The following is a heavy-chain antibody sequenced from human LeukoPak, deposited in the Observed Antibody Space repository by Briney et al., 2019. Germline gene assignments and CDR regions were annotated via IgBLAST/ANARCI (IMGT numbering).Heavy chain of an antibody. J-gene: IGHJ4*02. V-gene: IGHV3-23*01. D-gene: IGHD2-15*01. CDR3: ARVIFDCSGGSCYPNFDY. CDR1: GFTFSSYG. CDR2: ITGTGHIT. Sequence: AGGSLRLSCAASGFTFSSYGMSWVRQAPGKGLEWVSAITGTGHITYYADSVKGRFTISRDNSKNTLYLQMNSLRAEDTAVYYCARVIFDCSGGSCYPNFDYWGQGTLVTVSS.